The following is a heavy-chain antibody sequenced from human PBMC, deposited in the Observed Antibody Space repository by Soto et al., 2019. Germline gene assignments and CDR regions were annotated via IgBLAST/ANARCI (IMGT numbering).Heavy chain of an antibody. V-gene: IGHV1-2*04. D-gene: IGHD5-12*01. CDR3: ARDSDSGYDYPWYYMDV. CDR2: INPNSGGT. Sequence: ASVKVSCKASGYTFTGYYMHWVRQAPGQGLEWMGWINPNSGGTNYAQKFQGWVTMTRDTSISTAYMELSRLRSDDTAVYYCARDSDSGYDYPWYYMDVWGKGTTVTVSS. J-gene: IGHJ6*03. CDR1: GYTFTGYY.